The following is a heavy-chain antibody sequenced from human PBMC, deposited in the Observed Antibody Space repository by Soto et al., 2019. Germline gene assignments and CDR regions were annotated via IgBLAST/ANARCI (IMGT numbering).Heavy chain of an antibody. CDR3: ARSPAATGTTWLDT. V-gene: IGHV1-18*04. CDR1: GYTFTNYG. D-gene: IGHD6-13*01. Sequence: ASVKVSCKASGYTFTNYGITWVRQAPGEGLEWMGWISAYNGHTNYAQKVQGRVTMTTDTSTSTAYMELRSLRSDDTAVLYCARSPAATGTTWLDTWGQGTLVTVSS. CDR2: ISAYNGHT. J-gene: IGHJ5*02.